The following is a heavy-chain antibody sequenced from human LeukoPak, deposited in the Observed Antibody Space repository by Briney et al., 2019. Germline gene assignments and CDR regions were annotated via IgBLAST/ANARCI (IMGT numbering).Heavy chain of an antibody. J-gene: IGHJ4*02. V-gene: IGHV4-34*01. CDR1: GGSFSGYY. D-gene: IGHD7-27*01. CDR3: ARQSTGDPFIDY. Sequence: SETLSLTCAVYGGSFSGYYWSWIRQPPGKGLEWIGEINHSGSTNYNPSLKSRVTISVGTSKNQFSLKLSSVTAADTAVYYCARQSTGDPFIDYWGQGTLVTVSS. CDR2: INHSGST.